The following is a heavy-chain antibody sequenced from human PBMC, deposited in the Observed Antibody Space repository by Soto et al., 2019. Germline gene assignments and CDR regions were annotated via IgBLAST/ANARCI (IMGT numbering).Heavy chain of an antibody. CDR3: ARGQLLANWGSRWFDP. J-gene: IGHJ5*02. D-gene: IGHD7-27*01. Sequence: KTSETLSLTCAVYGGSFSGYYWSWIRQPPGKGLEWIGEINHSGSTNYNPSLKSRVTISVDTSKNQFSLKLSSVTAADTAVYYCARGQLLANWGSRWFDPWGQGTLVTVSS. CDR1: GGSFSGYY. CDR2: INHSGST. V-gene: IGHV4-34*01.